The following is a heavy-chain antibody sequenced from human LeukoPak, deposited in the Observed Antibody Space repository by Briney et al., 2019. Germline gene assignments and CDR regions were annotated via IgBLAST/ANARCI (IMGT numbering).Heavy chain of an antibody. Sequence: PGGSLRLSCAASGFTFSSYSMNWVRQAPGKGLEWVSSISSSSSYIYYADSVKGRFTISRDNAKNSLYLQMNSLRAEDTAVYYCARGVYYYGSGSSTDYWGQGTLVTVSS. CDR2: ISSSSSYI. CDR1: GFTFSSYS. D-gene: IGHD3-10*01. V-gene: IGHV3-21*01. CDR3: ARGVYYYGSGSSTDY. J-gene: IGHJ4*02.